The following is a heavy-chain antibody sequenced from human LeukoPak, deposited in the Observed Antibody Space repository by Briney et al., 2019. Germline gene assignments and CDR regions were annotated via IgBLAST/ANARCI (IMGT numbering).Heavy chain of an antibody. Sequence: GGSLRLSCAASGFIFSSYGMHWVRQAPGKGLEWVSSITSSGSYVYYGDSVKGRFTVSRDNAKNSLYLQMNSLRAEDTAVYYCARVEDYDILTGFDYWGQGTLVTVSS. CDR2: ITSSGSYV. V-gene: IGHV3-21*01. J-gene: IGHJ4*02. D-gene: IGHD3-9*01. CDR1: GFIFSSYG. CDR3: ARVEDYDILTGFDY.